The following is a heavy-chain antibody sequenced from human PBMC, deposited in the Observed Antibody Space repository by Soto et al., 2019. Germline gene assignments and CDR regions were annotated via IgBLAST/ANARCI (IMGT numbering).Heavy chain of an antibody. Sequence: SETLSLTCTVSGGSISSYYWSWIRQPPGKGLEWIGYIYYSGSTNYNPSLKSRVTISVDTSKNQFSLKLSSVTAADTAVYYCARAGAYYYDSSGYYYGVYYYYGMDVWGQGTTVTVSS. V-gene: IGHV4-59*01. J-gene: IGHJ6*02. CDR1: GGSISSYY. CDR2: IYYSGST. D-gene: IGHD3-22*01. CDR3: ARAGAYYYDSSGYYYGVYYYYGMDV.